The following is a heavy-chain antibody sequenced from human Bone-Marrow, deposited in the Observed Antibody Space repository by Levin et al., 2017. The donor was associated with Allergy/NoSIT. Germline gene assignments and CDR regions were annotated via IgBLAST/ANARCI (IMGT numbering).Heavy chain of an antibody. CDR1: GYSLTELS. D-gene: IGHD1-14*01. CDR3: AADTSNVEGTTLDY. V-gene: IGHV1-24*01. J-gene: IGHJ4*02. Sequence: GASVKVSCKVSGYSLTELSFYWVRQAPGKGLEWMGGFDPEDGETFYAQKFQGRVTMTEDTSTNTAFLELSSLRSDDTAVYYCAADTSNVEGTTLDYRGQGTQVTVSS. CDR2: FDPEDGET.